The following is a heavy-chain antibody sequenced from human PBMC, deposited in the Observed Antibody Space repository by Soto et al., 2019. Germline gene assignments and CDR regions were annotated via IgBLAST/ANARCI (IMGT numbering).Heavy chain of an antibody. CDR2: ISGSGGST. CDR3: VTLGYYDFWSGYYSFDY. V-gene: IGHV3-23*01. D-gene: IGHD3-3*01. CDR1: GFTFSSYA. J-gene: IGHJ4*02. Sequence: GGSLRLSCAASGFTFSSYAMSWVRQAPGKGLEWVSAISGSGGSTYYADSVKGRFTISRDNSKNTLYLQMNSLRAEDTAVYYCVTLGYYDFWSGYYSFDYWGQGTLVTVS.